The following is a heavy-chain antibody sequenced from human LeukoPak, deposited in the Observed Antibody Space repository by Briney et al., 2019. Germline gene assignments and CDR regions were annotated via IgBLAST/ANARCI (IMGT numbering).Heavy chain of an antibody. CDR1: GFTFSHYW. D-gene: IGHD3-16*01. J-gene: IGHJ4*02. Sequence: GGSLRLSCAASGFTFSHYWMHWVRQAPGKGLVWVSRINSDGSTITYADSIKGRFTISRDNAKNTLYLQMNSLRAEDTAVYYCAKDRGLMITFGLDYWGQGTLVTVSS. CDR2: INSDGSTI. CDR3: AKDRGLMITFGLDY. V-gene: IGHV3-74*01.